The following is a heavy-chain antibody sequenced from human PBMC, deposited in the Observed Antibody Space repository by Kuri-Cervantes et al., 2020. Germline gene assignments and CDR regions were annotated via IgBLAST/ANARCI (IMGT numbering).Heavy chain of an antibody. CDR1: GGPISSSSYY. CDR2: IYYSGST. Sequence: SETLSLTCTVSGGPISSSSYYWGWIRQPPGKGLEWIGYIYYSGSTNYNPSLKSRVTISVDTSKNQFSLKLSSVTAADTAVYYCARLYYYDSSGYYSYYYGMDVWGQGTTVTVSS. CDR3: ARLYYYDSSGYYSYYYGMDV. V-gene: IGHV4-61*05. D-gene: IGHD3-22*01. J-gene: IGHJ6*02.